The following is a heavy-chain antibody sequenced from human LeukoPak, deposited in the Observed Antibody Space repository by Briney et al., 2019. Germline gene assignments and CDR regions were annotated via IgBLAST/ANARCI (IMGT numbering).Heavy chain of an antibody. D-gene: IGHD2-15*01. Sequence: ASVKVSCKASGYTFPSYYMHWVRHAPGQGLEWMGIINPSGGSTSYAQKFQGRVTMTRDTSTSTVYMELSSLRSEDTAVYYCARGYCSGGSCYYYYYYYYMDVWGKGTTVTVSS. J-gene: IGHJ6*03. V-gene: IGHV1-46*01. CDR3: ARGYCSGGSCYYYYYYYYMDV. CDR1: GYTFPSYY. CDR2: INPSGGST.